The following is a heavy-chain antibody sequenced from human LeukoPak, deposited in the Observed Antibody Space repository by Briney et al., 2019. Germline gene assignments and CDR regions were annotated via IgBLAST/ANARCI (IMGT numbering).Heavy chain of an antibody. Sequence: PGGSLRLSCAASGFTFSSYAMHWVRQAPGKGLEWVAVISYDGSNKYYADSVKGRFTISRDNSKNTPYLQMNSLRAEDTAVYYCAREYSSSWMNYYYYMDVWGKGTTVTVSS. J-gene: IGHJ6*03. CDR3: AREYSSSWMNYYYYMDV. CDR1: GFTFSSYA. CDR2: ISYDGSNK. D-gene: IGHD6-13*01. V-gene: IGHV3-30*04.